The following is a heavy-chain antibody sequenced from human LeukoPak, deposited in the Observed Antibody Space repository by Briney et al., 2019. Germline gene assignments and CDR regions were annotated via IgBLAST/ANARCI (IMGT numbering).Heavy chain of an antibody. D-gene: IGHD5-12*01. V-gene: IGHV4-31*03. CDR1: GGSISSGGYY. CDR3: ARYSGYDYVFDY. Sequence: SQTLSLTCTVSGGSISSGGYYWSWLRQHPGKGLEWIGYIYYSGSTYYNPSLKSRVTISVDTSKNQFSLKLSSVTAADTAVYYCARYSGYDYVFDYWGQGTLVTVSS. CDR2: IYYSGST. J-gene: IGHJ4*02.